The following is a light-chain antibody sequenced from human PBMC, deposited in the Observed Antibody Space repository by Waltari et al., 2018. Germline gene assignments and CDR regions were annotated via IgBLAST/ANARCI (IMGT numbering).Light chain of an antibody. CDR2: EDI. CDR1: ALSKNY. J-gene: IGLJ3*02. CDR3: YSTDFSGHDRV. V-gene: IGLV3-10*01. Sequence: SYELTQPPSVSVSPGQTARLTCSGDALSKNYAYWYQQKSGQAPVLVIYEDIKRPTGSPERFSGSSSGTTATLTISGAHVDDEADYYCYSTDFSGHDRVFGGGTKLTIL.